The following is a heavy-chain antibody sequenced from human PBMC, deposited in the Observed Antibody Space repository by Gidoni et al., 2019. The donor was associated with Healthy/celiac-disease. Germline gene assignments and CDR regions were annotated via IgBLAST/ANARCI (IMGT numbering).Heavy chain of an antibody. D-gene: IGHD4-17*01. Sequence: EVQLVASGGGLVQPGGSRRRSSQASGLTFSSFELTWVRQAAGKGLEWGSYVSSSGNTIYYADSVKGRFTSSRDNAKNSLYLQMNSLRAEDTAVYYCARGDYGDYGGYFDYWGQGTLVTVSS. V-gene: IGHV3-48*03. CDR1: GLTFSSFE. CDR3: ARGDYGDYGGYFDY. CDR2: VSSSGNTI. J-gene: IGHJ4*01.